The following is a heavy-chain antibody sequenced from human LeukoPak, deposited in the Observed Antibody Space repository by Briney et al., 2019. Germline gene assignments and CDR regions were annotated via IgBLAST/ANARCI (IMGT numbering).Heavy chain of an antibody. D-gene: IGHD6-19*01. CDR1: GFTFSSYS. CDR3: ARDGTVAATAAFDL. CDR2: ISSSKTHI. J-gene: IGHJ3*01. V-gene: IGHV3-21*01. Sequence: GGSLRLSCAASGFTFSSYSMNWVRQAPGEGLEWVSSISSSKTHIYHADSVRGRFTISRDNAKNSLYLQMNSLRAGDTAVYYCARDGTVAATAAFDLWGQGTMVTVSS.